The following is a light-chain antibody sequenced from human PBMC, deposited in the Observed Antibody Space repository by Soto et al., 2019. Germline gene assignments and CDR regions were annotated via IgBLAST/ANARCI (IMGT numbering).Light chain of an antibody. J-gene: IGLJ3*02. Sequence: QTVVTQPPSASGSPGQSVTISCTGTSSDVGGYNYVSWYQQYPGKAPKLMIYEVNKRPSGVPDRFSGSKSGNTASLTVSGLQAEDEGDYYCSSYAGSKSLLFGGGTKVTVL. CDR3: SSYAGSKSLL. CDR1: SSDVGGYNY. V-gene: IGLV2-8*01. CDR2: EVN.